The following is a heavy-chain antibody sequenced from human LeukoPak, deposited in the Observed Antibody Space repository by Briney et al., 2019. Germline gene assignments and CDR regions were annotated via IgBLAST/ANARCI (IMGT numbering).Heavy chain of an antibody. CDR2: IWYDGSNK. J-gene: IGHJ4*02. Sequence: PGGSLRLSCAASGFTFSSYGMHWVRQAPGKGLEWVAVIWYDGSNKYYADSVKGRFTISRDNSKNTLYLQMNSLRAEDTAVYFCARERDMRGYFDYWGQGTLVTVSS. D-gene: IGHD3-10*01. CDR3: ARERDMRGYFDY. CDR1: GFTFSSYG. V-gene: IGHV3-33*01.